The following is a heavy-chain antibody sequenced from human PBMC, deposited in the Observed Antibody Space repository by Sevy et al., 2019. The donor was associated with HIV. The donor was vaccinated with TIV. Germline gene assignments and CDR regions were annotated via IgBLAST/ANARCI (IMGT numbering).Heavy chain of an antibody. Sequence: GGSLRLSCAASGFTFSNYAMSWVRQAPGKGLEWVSAISGGGGTYYADSVKGRFTISRDNSKNTLYLQMNSLRAEDTAVYYCAKEGQWLGKDCFDYWGQGTLVTVSS. CDR2: ISGGGGT. V-gene: IGHV3-23*01. CDR1: GFTFSNYA. D-gene: IGHD6-19*01. J-gene: IGHJ4*02. CDR3: AKEGQWLGKDCFDY.